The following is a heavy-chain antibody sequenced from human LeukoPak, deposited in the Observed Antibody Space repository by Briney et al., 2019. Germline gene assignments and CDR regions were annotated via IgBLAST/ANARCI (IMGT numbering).Heavy chain of an antibody. CDR1: GGTFSSYA. Sequence: SVKVSCKASGGTFSSYAISWLLQAPGQGLEWMGGIIPIFGTANYAQKFQGRVTITTDESTSTAYMELSSLRSEDTAVYYCAREPVVSGYYFYFDYWGQGTLVTVSS. CDR3: AREPVVSGYYFYFDY. V-gene: IGHV1-69*05. J-gene: IGHJ4*02. CDR2: IIPIFGTA. D-gene: IGHD3-22*01.